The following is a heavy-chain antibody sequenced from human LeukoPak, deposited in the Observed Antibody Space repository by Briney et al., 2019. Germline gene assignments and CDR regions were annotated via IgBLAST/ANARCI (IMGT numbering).Heavy chain of an antibody. V-gene: IGHV3-30*02. Sequence: AGGSLTLSCALSGFSFSSYGMRWVRQAPDKGLEWVALMWYDGSTKYYADSVKGRFTISRDNSKNTLYLQMNSLRAEDTAVYYCAKDLAVRGVTGIDYWGQGTLVTVSS. D-gene: IGHD3-10*01. CDR1: GFSFSSYG. CDR2: MWYDGSTK. CDR3: AKDLAVRGVTGIDY. J-gene: IGHJ4*02.